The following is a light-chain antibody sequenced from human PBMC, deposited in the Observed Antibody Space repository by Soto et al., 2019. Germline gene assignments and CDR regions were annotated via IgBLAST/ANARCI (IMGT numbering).Light chain of an antibody. J-gene: IGKJ2*01. Sequence: DIQMTQSPSTLSASVGDRVTITCRASQSISSWLAWYQQKPGKAPKVLIYKASSLESGVPSRFSGSRSGTEFALTISSLQPDDFATYYCQQYHSLNTFGQGTKLEI. V-gene: IGKV1-5*03. CDR2: KAS. CDR3: QQYHSLNT. CDR1: QSISSW.